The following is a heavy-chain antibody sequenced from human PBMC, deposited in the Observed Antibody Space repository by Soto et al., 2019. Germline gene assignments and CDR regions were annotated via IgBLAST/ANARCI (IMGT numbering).Heavy chain of an antibody. J-gene: IGHJ1*01. Sequence: QVQLVESGGGVVQPGRSLRLSCTASGFTFSTYVMHWVRQAPGEGLEWVAGISVDGSSTHYADSVKGRFTISRDNSKNTLYLQMDSLTTEETTVYYCAREDESSGHAATFWHWGQGTLVTVSS. CDR3: AREDESSGHAATFWH. D-gene: IGHD3-22*01. CDR2: ISVDGSST. V-gene: IGHV3-30-3*01. CDR1: GFTFSTYV.